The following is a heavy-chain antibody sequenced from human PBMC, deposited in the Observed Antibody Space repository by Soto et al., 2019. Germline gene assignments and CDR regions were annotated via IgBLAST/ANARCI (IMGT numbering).Heavy chain of an antibody. J-gene: IGHJ2*01. CDR3: AKESAPAAISWYFDL. Sequence: EVQLVESGGVVVQPGGSLRLSCAASGFTFDDYTMHWVRQAPGKGLEWVSLISWDGGSTYYADSVKGRFTIPRDNSKNSLYLQMNSLRTEDTALYYCAKESAPAAISWYFDLWGRGTLVTVSS. D-gene: IGHD2-2*02. CDR1: GFTFDDYT. V-gene: IGHV3-43*01. CDR2: ISWDGGST.